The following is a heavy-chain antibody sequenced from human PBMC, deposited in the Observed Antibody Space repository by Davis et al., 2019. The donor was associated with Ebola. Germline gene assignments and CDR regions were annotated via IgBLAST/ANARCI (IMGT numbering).Heavy chain of an antibody. CDR3: ARFGMAYYYGMDV. CDR1: GFTFSSYA. J-gene: IGHJ6*02. V-gene: IGHV3-30*14. CDR2: ISYDGSNK. Sequence: GESLKISCAASGFTFSSYAMHWVRQAPGKGLEWVAVISYDGSNKYYADSVKGRFTISRHNSKNTLYLQMNSLRAEDTAVYYCARFGMAYYYGMDVWGQGTTVTVSS. D-gene: IGHD1-14*01.